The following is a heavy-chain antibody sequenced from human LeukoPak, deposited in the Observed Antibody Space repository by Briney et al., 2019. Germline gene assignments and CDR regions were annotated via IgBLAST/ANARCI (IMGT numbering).Heavy chain of an antibody. CDR3: ARGKGYYYDSSGPLFWFDP. D-gene: IGHD3-22*01. V-gene: IGHV1-69*05. CDR2: IIPIFGTA. CDR1: GGTFSSYA. J-gene: IGHJ5*02. Sequence: ASVKVSCKASGGTFSSYAISWVRQAPGQGLEWMGWIIPIFGTANYAQKFQGRVTITTDESTSTAYMELSSLRSEDTAVYYCARGKGYYYDSSGPLFWFDPWGQGTLVTVSS.